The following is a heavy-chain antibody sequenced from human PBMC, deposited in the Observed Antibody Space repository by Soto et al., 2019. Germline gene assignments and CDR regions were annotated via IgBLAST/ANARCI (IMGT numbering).Heavy chain of an antibody. CDR3: AREVLYYDSSGYSWDDAFDI. D-gene: IGHD3-22*01. Sequence: SETLSLTCAVSGGSINSSDYSWSWIRQPPGKGLEWIGLIYQSGSTYYSPSLKSRVTISLDRSKNQFSLKLSSVTAADTAVYYCAREVLYYDSSGYSWDDAFDIWGQGTLVTVSS. CDR2: IYQSGST. J-gene: IGHJ3*02. V-gene: IGHV4-30-2*01. CDR1: GGSINSSDYS.